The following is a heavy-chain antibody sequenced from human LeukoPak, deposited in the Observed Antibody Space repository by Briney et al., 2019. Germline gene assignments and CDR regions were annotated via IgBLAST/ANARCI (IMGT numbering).Heavy chain of an antibody. CDR3: ARAVGYGSGTYRQYYFDY. D-gene: IGHD3-10*01. CDR1: GYTFTAYY. Sequence: ASVKVSCKASGYTFTAYYIHWVRQAPGQGLEWMGWINPNSGGTNYAQNFQGRVTTSRDTSISTAYIELSRLRSDDTAVYYCARAVGYGSGTYRQYYFDYWGQGTLVTVSS. V-gene: IGHV1-2*02. J-gene: IGHJ4*02. CDR2: INPNSGGT.